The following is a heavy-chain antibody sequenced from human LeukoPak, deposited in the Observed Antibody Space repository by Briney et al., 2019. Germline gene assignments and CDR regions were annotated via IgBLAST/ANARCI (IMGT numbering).Heavy chain of an antibody. CDR3: AREGVTISGGDDYYYYYYMDV. V-gene: IGHV4-4*07. CDR1: GGSISSYY. D-gene: IGHD3-3*01. Sequence: PSETLSLTCTVSGGSISSYYWSWIRQPAGKGLEWIGRIYTSGSTNYDPSLKSRVTISVDTSKNQFSLKLSSVTAADTAVYYCAREGVTISGGDDYYYYYYMDVWGKGTTVTVSS. CDR2: IYTSGST. J-gene: IGHJ6*03.